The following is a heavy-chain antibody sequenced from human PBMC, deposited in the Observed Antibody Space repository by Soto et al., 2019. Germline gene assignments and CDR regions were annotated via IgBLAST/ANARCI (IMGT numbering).Heavy chain of an antibody. J-gene: IGHJ5*02. CDR1: GFTFSSYA. D-gene: IGHD3-3*01. CDR2: ISGSGGTT. V-gene: IGHV3-23*01. Sequence: EVQLLESGGGLVQPGGSLRLSCAASGFTFSSYAMSWVRQAPGKGLEWVSVISGSGGTTYYADSVKGRFTISRDNSKNTLYLQINSLRAEDTAVYFCAKVNDFWSESNWFDPWGQGTLVTVSS. CDR3: AKVNDFWSESNWFDP.